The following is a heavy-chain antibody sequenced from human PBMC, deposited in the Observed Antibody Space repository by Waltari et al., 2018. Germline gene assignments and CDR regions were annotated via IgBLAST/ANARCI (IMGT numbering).Heavy chain of an antibody. Sequence: QVQLVQSGAEVKKPGASVKVSCKASGYTFTSYAMHWVRQAPGQRLEWMGWINAGNGNTKYSQKFQGRVTITRDTSVSTAYMELSSLRSEDTAVYYCARAPLPHYYDSSGYYYYWGQGTLVTVSS. V-gene: IGHV1-3*01. D-gene: IGHD3-22*01. J-gene: IGHJ4*02. CDR2: INAGNGNT. CDR3: ARAPLPHYYDSSGYYYY. CDR1: GYTFTSYA.